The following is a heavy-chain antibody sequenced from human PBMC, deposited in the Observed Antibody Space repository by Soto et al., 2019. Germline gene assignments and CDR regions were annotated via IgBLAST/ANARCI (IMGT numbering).Heavy chain of an antibody. J-gene: IGHJ6*03. CDR1: GGSFSGYY. Sequence: SETLSLTCAVYGGSFSGYYWSWIRQPPGKGLEWIGEINHSGSTNYNPSLKSRVSISVDTSKNQFSLKLSSVTAADTAVYYCARGLYSGYGVLYYYYMDVWGKGTTVTVSS. V-gene: IGHV4-34*01. CDR3: ARGLYSGYGVLYYYYMDV. D-gene: IGHD5-12*01. CDR2: INHSGST.